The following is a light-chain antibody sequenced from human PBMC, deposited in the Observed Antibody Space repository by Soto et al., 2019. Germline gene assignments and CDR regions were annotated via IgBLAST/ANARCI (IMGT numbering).Light chain of an antibody. J-gene: IGKJ1*01. CDR2: WAS. CDR1: QSVLYSSNNKNY. Sequence: DIVMTQSPDSLAVSLGERATINCKSSQSVLYSSNNKNYIAWYQQKPGQPPKLLIYWASTRESGVHDRFSGSGSGTDLTLTISSLQAEDVAVYYCQQYYSTPVTFGQGTKVEIK. CDR3: QQYYSTPVT. V-gene: IGKV4-1*01.